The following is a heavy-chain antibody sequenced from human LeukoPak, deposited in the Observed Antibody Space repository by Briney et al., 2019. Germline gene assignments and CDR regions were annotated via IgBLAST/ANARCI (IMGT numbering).Heavy chain of an antibody. D-gene: IGHD3-10*01. CDR2: ISGSGGST. Sequence: GGSLRLSCAASGFTFSSYAMSWVRQAPGKGLEWVSAISGSGGSTYYADSVKGRFTISRDNSKNTLYLQMNSLRAEDTAVYYCVKRITMVRGVISNPFFDYWGQGTLVTVSS. CDR1: GFTFSSYA. CDR3: VKRITMVRGVISNPFFDY. V-gene: IGHV3-23*01. J-gene: IGHJ4*02.